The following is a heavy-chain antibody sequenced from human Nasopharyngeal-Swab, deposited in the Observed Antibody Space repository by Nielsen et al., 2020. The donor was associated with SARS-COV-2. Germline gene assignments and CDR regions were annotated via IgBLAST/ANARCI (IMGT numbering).Heavy chain of an antibody. D-gene: IGHD5-12*01. CDR3: ARDTSVDIVLLYYGMDV. J-gene: IGHJ6*02. V-gene: IGHV3-33*01. CDR2: IWYDGSKK. Sequence: GGSLRLSCAASGFTFSSYGMHWVRQAPGKGLEWVAVIWYDGSKKYYADSVKGRFTISRDSSKNTLYLQMNSLRAEDTAVYYCARDTSVDIVLLYYGMDVWGQGTTVTVSS. CDR1: GFTFSSYG.